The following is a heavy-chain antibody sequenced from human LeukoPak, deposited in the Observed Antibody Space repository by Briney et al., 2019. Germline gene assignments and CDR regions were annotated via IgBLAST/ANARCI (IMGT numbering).Heavy chain of an antibody. V-gene: IGHV3-30*04. CDR2: TSYDS. D-gene: IGHD1-26*01. CDR1: GFTFSDYG. J-gene: IGHJ4*02. CDR3: AKGGGSRNFDY. Sequence: GGSLRLSCAASGFTFSDYGLHWVRQAPGMGLEWVAVTSYDSYYADSVKGRFTISRDNSKNTLYLQMDSLRAEDTAVYYCAKGGGSRNFDYWGQGTLVTVSS.